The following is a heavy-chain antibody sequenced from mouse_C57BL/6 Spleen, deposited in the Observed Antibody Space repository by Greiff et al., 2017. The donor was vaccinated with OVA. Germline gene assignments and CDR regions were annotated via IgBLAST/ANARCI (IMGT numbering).Heavy chain of an antibody. D-gene: IGHD2-4*01. CDR2: ISSGSSTI. CDR3: ARGDDYYYYAMDY. J-gene: IGHJ4*01. Sequence: EVQVVESGGGLVKPGGSLKLSCAASGFTFSDYGMHWVRQAPEKGLEWVAYISSGSSTIYYADTVKGRFTISRDIAKNTLFLQMTSLRSEDTAMYYCARGDDYYYYAMDYWGQGTSVTVSS. CDR1: GFTFSDYG. V-gene: IGHV5-17*01.